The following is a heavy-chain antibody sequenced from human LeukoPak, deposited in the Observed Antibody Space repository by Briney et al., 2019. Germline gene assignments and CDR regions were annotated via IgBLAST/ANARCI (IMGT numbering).Heavy chain of an antibody. D-gene: IGHD2-15*01. CDR1: GGSISSYY. V-gene: IGHV4-59*12. CDR2: IYYSGST. Sequence: SEALSLTCTVSGGSISSYYWSWIRQPPGKGLEWIGYIYYSGSTNYNPSLKSRVTISVDTSKNQFSLKLSSVTAADTAVYYCARGTGYCSGGSCRRINWFDPWGQGTLVTVSS. CDR3: ARGTGYCSGGSCRRINWFDP. J-gene: IGHJ5*02.